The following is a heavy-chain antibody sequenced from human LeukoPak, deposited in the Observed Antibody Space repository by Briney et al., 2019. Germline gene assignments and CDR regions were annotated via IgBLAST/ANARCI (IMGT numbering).Heavy chain of an antibody. CDR1: GFTFSSSA. CDR3: AAAPYMVATINQRWNFDL. V-gene: IGHV1-58*01. Sequence: SVKVSCKASGFTFSSSAVQWVRQARGQRLEWKGWIAVGSGDTYYAQMFQERVTITRDMSTNTAYMELSSLRSEDTAIYYCAAAPYMVATINQRWNFDLWGRGTLVTVSS. D-gene: IGHD5-12*01. J-gene: IGHJ2*01. CDR2: IAVGSGDT.